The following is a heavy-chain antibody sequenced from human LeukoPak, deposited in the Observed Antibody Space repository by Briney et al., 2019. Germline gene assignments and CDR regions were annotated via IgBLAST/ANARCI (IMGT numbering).Heavy chain of an antibody. CDR2: IDRPAKSYAT. CDR3: TRDRGTYNWRDP. CDR1: GFTLSDSA. J-gene: IGHJ5*02. Sequence: PGGSLRLSCAASGFTLSDSAIHWVRQAAGKGLEWVGLIDRPAKSYATAYGASVGGRFTISRDDSKNTAYLQMDSLKTEDTALYYCTRDRGTYNWRDPWGQGTLVTVSS. V-gene: IGHV3-73*01. D-gene: IGHD1-26*01.